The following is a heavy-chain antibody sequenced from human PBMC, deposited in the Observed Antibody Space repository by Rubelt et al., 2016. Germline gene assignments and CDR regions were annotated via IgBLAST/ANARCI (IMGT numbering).Heavy chain of an antibody. CDR2: INHSGST. CDR3: ARGLARAAAAPRRLWFDP. CDR1: GGSFSGYY. V-gene: IGHV4-34*01. Sequence: QVQLQQWGAGLLKPSETLSLTCAVYGGSFSGYYWSWIRQPPGKGLEWIGEINHSGSTNYNPSVKSRVTISVDTSKTQFFVKLSSVTDADVAVYDCARGLARAAAAPRRLWFDPWGQGTLVTVSS. J-gene: IGHJ5*02. D-gene: IGHD6-13*01.